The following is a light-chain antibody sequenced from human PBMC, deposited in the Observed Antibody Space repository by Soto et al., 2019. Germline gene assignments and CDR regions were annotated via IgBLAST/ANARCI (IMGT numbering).Light chain of an antibody. CDR2: EVS. Sequence: QSALTQPPSASGYPGQSVIISCTGTSSDVGDYNYVSWYQQHPGKAPKLMIYEVSKRPSGVPDRFSGSKSGNTASLTVSGLQAEDEADDYCSSYAGSNNWVFGGGTKVTVL. CDR1: SSDVGDYNY. J-gene: IGLJ3*02. CDR3: SSYAGSNNWV. V-gene: IGLV2-8*01.